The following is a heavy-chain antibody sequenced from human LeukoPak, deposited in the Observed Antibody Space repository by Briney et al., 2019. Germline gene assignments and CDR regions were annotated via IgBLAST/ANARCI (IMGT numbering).Heavy chain of an antibody. J-gene: IGHJ4*02. Sequence: PGGSLRLSCAASGFTFSSYWMSWVRQAPGKGLEWVANIKQDGSEKYYVDSVKGRFTISRDNAKNSLYLHMNSLRAEDTAVYYCARDHHIQDYGAYQFDYWGQGTLVTVSS. CDR1: GFTFSSYW. CDR2: IKQDGSEK. D-gene: IGHD4-17*01. CDR3: ARDHHIQDYGAYQFDY. V-gene: IGHV3-7*03.